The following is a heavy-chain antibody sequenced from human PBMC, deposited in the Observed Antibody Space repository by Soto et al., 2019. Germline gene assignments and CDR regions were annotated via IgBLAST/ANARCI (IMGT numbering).Heavy chain of an antibody. CDR3: AKILTGGNWFDP. Sequence: ASVKVSCKASGYTFTSYGISWVRQAPGQGLEWMGWISAYNGNTNYAQKLQGRVTMTTDTSTSTAYMELRSLRSDDTAVYYCAKILTGGNWFDPWGQGTLVTVSS. CDR1: GYTFTSYG. J-gene: IGHJ5*02. D-gene: IGHD3-9*01. CDR2: ISAYNGNT. V-gene: IGHV1-18*01.